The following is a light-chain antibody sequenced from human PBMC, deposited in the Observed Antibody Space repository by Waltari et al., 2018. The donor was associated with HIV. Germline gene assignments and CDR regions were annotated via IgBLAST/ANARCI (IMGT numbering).Light chain of an antibody. CDR1: RNLYSSNNKSY. CDR2: WAS. CDR3: QQYYSVPYT. J-gene: IGKJ2*01. Sequence: DVVVTQSPDSLAVSVGERATLNCKSSRNLYSSNNKSYLAWYQQKAGQRPKLLIYWASTRESGVPDRFSGSGSGTDFTLTISSLQAEDVAVYYCQQYYSVPYTFGQGTKLEIK. V-gene: IGKV4-1*01.